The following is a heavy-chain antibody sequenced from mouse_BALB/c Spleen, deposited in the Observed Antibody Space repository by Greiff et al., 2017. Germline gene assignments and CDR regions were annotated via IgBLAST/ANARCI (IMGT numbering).Heavy chain of an antibody. CDR3: TRPLLRHVGFAY. J-gene: IGHJ3*01. CDR1: GYTFTDYW. D-gene: IGHD1-2*01. Sequence: QVQLQQSGAELVMPGASVKMSCKASGYTFTDYWINWVKQRPGQGLEWIGNIYPSDSYTNYNQKFKDKATLTVDKSSSTAYMQLSSPTSEDSAVYYCTRPLLRHVGFAYWGQGTLVTVSA. CDR2: IYPSDSYT. V-gene: IGHV1-69*01.